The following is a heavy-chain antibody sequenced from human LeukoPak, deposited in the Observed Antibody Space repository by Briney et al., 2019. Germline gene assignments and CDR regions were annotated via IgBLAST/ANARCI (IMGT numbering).Heavy chain of an antibody. J-gene: IGHJ5*02. CDR2: IHSSSGTV. D-gene: IGHD3-10*01. Sequence: GGSLRLSCAASGFTFSSHNMQWVRQAPGKGLEWVSYIHSSSGTVYYADSVKGRFTISRDNAQNSLYLQMNSLRAEDTAVYYCAKDQAYYYGSGSYFFFDPWGQGTLVTVSS. CDR3: AKDQAYYYGSGSYFFFDP. CDR1: GFTFSSHN. V-gene: IGHV3-48*04.